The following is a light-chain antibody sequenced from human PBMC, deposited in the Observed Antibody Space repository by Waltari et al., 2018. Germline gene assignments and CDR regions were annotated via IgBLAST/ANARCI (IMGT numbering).Light chain of an antibody. Sequence: DIQMTQSPSSLSASVRDKVTITCRASQGINNWLAWYQQKSGKAPKLLIYVASTLQSGVPSRFSGSGSGTDYSLTISSLQSEDFATYFCQQSYKTPYTFGQGTKVEIK. CDR3: QQSYKTPYT. CDR2: VAS. V-gene: IGKV1-12*01. J-gene: IGKJ2*01. CDR1: QGINNW.